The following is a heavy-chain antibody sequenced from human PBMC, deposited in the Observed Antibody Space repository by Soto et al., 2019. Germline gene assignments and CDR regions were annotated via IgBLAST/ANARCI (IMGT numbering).Heavy chain of an antibody. CDR3: AIGLRYRYGPDYYYYYGIDV. D-gene: IGHD5-18*01. CDR2: INPSGGST. Sequence: ASVKVSCKASGYTFTSYYMHWVRQAPGQGLEWMGIINPSGGSTSYAQKFQGRVTMTRDTSTSTVYMELSSLRSEDTAVYYCAIGLRYRYGPDYYYYYGIDVWGQGTTVTVSS. CDR1: GYTFTSYY. V-gene: IGHV1-46*01. J-gene: IGHJ6*02.